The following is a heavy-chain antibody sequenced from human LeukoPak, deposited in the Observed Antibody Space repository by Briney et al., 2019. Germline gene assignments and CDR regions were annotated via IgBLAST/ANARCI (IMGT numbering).Heavy chain of an antibody. D-gene: IGHD4-17*01. V-gene: IGHV4-59*08. CDR2: IYYSGST. CDR3: ARWTSRATVTSYYFDY. J-gene: IGHJ4*02. CDR1: GGSLSSYY. Sequence: SETLSLTCTVSGGSLSSYYWSWIRPPPGKGLEWIGYIYYSGSTNYNPSLKSRVTISVDPSKNQFSLKLSSVTAADTAVYYCARWTSRATVTSYYFDYWGQGTLVTVSS.